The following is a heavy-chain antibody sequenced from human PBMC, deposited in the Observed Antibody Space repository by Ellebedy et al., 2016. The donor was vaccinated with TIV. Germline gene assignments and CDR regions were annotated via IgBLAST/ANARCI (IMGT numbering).Heavy chain of an antibody. Sequence: SETLSPTCTVSGDSITSYYWNWIRQPPGRGLEWIGYIYYTGSTNYNPSLKSRFTISVDTSKNQFSLKLNSVTAADTAVYYCARLVPGGDCRGGSCYPDLWYFDLWGRGTLVTVSS. CDR1: GDSITSYY. D-gene: IGHD2-15*01. J-gene: IGHJ2*01. CDR2: IYYTGST. CDR3: ARLVPGGDCRGGSCYPDLWYFDL. V-gene: IGHV4-59*08.